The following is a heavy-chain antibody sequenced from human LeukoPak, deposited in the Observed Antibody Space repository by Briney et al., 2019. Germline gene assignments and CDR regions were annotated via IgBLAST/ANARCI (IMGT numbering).Heavy chain of an antibody. CDR1: GYTFTGYY. V-gene: IGHV1-2*02. CDR2: INPNSGGT. Sequence: ASVKVSCKASGYTFTGYYMHWVRQAPGQGLKWMGWINPNSGGTNYAQKFQGRVTMTRDTSISTAYMELSRLRSDDTAVYYCARAPPHCYYGMDVWGQGTTVTVSS. J-gene: IGHJ6*02. CDR3: ARAPPHCYYGMDV.